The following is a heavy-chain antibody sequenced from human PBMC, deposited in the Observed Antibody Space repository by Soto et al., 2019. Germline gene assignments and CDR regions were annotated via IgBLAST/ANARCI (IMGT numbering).Heavy chain of an antibody. J-gene: IGHJ5*02. Sequence: GESLKISCKGSGYSFTSYWIGWVRQMPGKGLEWMGIIYPGDSDTRYSPSFQGQVTISADKSISTAYLQWSSLKASDTAMYYCARVYFSGGSCYPNWFDPWGQGTLVTVSS. CDR2: IYPGDSDT. CDR1: GYSFTSYW. V-gene: IGHV5-51*01. CDR3: ARVYFSGGSCYPNWFDP. D-gene: IGHD2-15*01.